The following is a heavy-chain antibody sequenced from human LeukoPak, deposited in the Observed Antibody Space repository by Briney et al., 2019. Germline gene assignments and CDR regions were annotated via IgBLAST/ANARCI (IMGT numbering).Heavy chain of an antibody. CDR3: ARRGTFGRPFNY. D-gene: IGHD3-3*01. CDR1: GGSISSSSYY. CDR2: IYYSGST. J-gene: IGHJ4*02. V-gene: IGHV4-39*01. Sequence: SETLSLTCTVSGGSISSSSYYWGWIRQPPGKGLEWIGSIYYSGSTYYNPSLKSRVTISVDTSKNQFSLKLSSVTAADTAVYYCARRGTFGRPFNYWVQGTLVTVSS.